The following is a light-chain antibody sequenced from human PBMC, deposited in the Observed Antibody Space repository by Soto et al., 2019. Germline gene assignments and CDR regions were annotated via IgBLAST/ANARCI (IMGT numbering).Light chain of an antibody. CDR3: QQRSNWPGLT. CDR2: DAS. CDR1: QSVSSY. J-gene: IGKJ4*01. Sequence: EIVMTQSPATLSVSPGERATLSCRASQSVSSYLAWYQQKPGQAPRLLIYDASNRATGIPARFSGSGSGTDFTLTISSLEPEDFAVYYCQQRSNWPGLTFGGGTKV. V-gene: IGKV3-11*01.